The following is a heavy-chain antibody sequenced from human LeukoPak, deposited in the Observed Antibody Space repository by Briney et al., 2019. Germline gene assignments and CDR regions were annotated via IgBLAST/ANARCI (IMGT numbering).Heavy chain of an antibody. CDR2: INPSGGST. D-gene: IGHD1-26*01. Sequence: GASVKVSCKASGYTFITYDMHWVRQAPGQGLEWMGIINPSGGSTSYAQKFQGRVTMTRDMSTSTVYMELSSLRSEDTAVYYCARDPIVGATTRLFDYWGQGTLVTVSS. V-gene: IGHV1-46*01. CDR3: ARDPIVGATTRLFDY. J-gene: IGHJ4*02. CDR1: GYTFITYD.